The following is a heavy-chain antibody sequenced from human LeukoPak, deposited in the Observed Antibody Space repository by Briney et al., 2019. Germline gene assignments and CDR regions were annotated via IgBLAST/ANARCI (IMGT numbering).Heavy chain of an antibody. CDR3: AREATIFGVVIMDAFDI. Sequence: PSQTLSLTCTVSSGSISSGSYYWSWIRQPAGKGLEWIGRIYTSGSTNYNPSLKSRVTISLDTSKNHFSLKLSSVPAADTAVYYCAREATIFGVVIMDAFDIWGQGTMVTVSS. J-gene: IGHJ3*02. V-gene: IGHV4-61*02. CDR2: IYTSGST. CDR1: SGSISSGSYY. D-gene: IGHD3-3*01.